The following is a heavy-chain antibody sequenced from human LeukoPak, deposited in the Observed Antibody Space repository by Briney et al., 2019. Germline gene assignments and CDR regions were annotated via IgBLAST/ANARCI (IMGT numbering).Heavy chain of an antibody. CDR2: ISYDGSNK. D-gene: IGHD3-22*01. Sequence: GGSLRLSCAASGFTFSSYGMHWVRQAPGKGLEWVAVISYDGSNKYYADSVKGRFTISRDNSKNTLYLQMNSLRAEDTAVYYCARGRYDSSGYASLYYYYGMDVRGQGTTVTVSS. CDR1: GFTFSSYG. V-gene: IGHV3-30*03. J-gene: IGHJ6*02. CDR3: ARGRYDSSGYASLYYYYGMDV.